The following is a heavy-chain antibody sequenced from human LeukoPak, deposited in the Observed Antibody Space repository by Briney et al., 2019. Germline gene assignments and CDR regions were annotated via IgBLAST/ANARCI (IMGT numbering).Heavy chain of an antibody. Sequence: PSETLSLTCTVSGDSISSSSSYWGWIRQPPGEGLEWIGSIYYSGSTYYNPSLKSRVTISVDTSKNQFSLKLSSVTAADTAVYYCARAEWGSSWEPWRFDYWGQGTLVTVSS. CDR3: ARAEWGSSWEPWRFDY. V-gene: IGHV4-39*07. D-gene: IGHD6-13*01. CDR1: GDSISSSSSY. CDR2: IYYSGST. J-gene: IGHJ4*02.